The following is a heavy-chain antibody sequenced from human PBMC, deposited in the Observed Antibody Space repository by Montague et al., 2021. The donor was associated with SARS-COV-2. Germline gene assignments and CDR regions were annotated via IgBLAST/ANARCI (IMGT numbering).Heavy chain of an antibody. J-gene: IGHJ6*03. D-gene: IGHD3-10*01. CDR2: IHHGGST. Sequence: SETLSLTCAVHGGSFSTYSWNSIRQPPGKGLEWIGEIHHGGSTNYNPSLKSRVTISADTSKNQFSLKLTSVAAADTAVYYGARLGDGVVPSPILGVGPYYSYYYMDVWGKGTTVTVSS. CDR1: GGSFSTYS. V-gene: IGHV4-34*01. CDR3: ARLGDGVVPSPILGVGPYYSYYYMDV.